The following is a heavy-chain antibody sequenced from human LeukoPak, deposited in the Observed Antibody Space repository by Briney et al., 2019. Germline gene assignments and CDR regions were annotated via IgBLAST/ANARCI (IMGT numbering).Heavy chain of an antibody. J-gene: IGHJ4*02. CDR2: IYYRGST. CDR3: ASWPGGWYGEDS. D-gene: IGHD6-19*01. Sequence: PSETLSLTCAVSGGSISGYYWGWIRQPPGKGLEWIGYIYYRGSTNYNPSLKSRVTISVDTSKNQFSLKLSSVTAADTAVYYCASWPGGWYGEDSWGQGTLVTVSS. CDR1: GGSISGYY. V-gene: IGHV4-59*01.